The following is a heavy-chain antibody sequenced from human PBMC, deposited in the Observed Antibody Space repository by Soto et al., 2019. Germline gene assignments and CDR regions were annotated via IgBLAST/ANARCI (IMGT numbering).Heavy chain of an antibody. CDR3: ARLGLFTKAVAGRVGGSSNSGFFDY. D-gene: IGHD6-19*01. Sequence: PGGSLRLSCAASGFTFSSYAMHWVRQAPGKGLEWVAVISYDGSNKYYADSVKGRFTISRDNSKNTLYLQMNSLRAEDTAVYYCARLGLFTKAVAGRVGGSSNSGFFDYWGQGTLVTVSS. V-gene: IGHV3-30-3*01. J-gene: IGHJ4*02. CDR2: ISYDGSNK. CDR1: GFTFSSYA.